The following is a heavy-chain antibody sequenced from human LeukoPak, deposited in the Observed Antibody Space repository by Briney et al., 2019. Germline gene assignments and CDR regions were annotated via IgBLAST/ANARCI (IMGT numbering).Heavy chain of an antibody. Sequence: PGGSLRLSCAASGFTFSSYGMHWVRQAPGKGLEWVAVIWYDGSNKYYADSVKGRFTISRDNSKNTLYLQMSSLRADDTAIYYCAKDLGYSSSWSYYFDYWGQGTLVTVSS. J-gene: IGHJ4*02. CDR1: GFTFSSYG. CDR2: IWYDGSNK. CDR3: AKDLGYSSSWSYYFDY. D-gene: IGHD6-13*01. V-gene: IGHV3-33*06.